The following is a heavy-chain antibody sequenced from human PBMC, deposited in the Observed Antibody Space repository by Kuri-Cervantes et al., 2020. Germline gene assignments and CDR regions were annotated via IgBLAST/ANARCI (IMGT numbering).Heavy chain of an antibody. J-gene: IGHJ6*02. V-gene: IGHV1-3*02. Sequence: ASVKVSCKASGYTFTSYAMHWVRQASGQRLEWMGWSNAGNGNTKYSQEFQGRVTMTRDTSTSTVYMELSSLRSEDTAVYYCARDRARGVGATTNPLYGMDVWGQGTTITVSS. D-gene: IGHD1-26*01. CDR1: GYTFTSYA. CDR2: SNAGNGNT. CDR3: ARDRARGVGATTNPLYGMDV.